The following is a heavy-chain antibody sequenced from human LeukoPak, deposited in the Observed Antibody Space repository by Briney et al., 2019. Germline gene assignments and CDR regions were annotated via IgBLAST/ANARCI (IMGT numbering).Heavy chain of an antibody. V-gene: IGHV1-69*05. CDR3: ARGGRTVTTITPPDY. D-gene: IGHD4-17*01. Sequence: ASVKVSCKASGGTFSSYAISWVRQAPGQGLEWMGGIIPIFGTANYAQKFQGRVTITTDESTNTAYMELSSLRSEDTAVYYCARGGRTVTTITPPDYWGQGTLVTVSS. J-gene: IGHJ4*02. CDR2: IIPIFGTA. CDR1: GGTFSSYA.